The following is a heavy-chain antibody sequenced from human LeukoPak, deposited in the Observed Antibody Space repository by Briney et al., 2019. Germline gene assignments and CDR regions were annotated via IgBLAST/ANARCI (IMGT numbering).Heavy chain of an antibody. V-gene: IGHV3-23*01. J-gene: IGHJ4*02. D-gene: IGHD6-19*01. Sequence: GGSLRLSCAASGFTFSSYAMSWVRQAPGKGLEWVSGINGKGGGTFYADSVKGRFTISRGNSKNTLFLQMNSLRAEDTAVYYCAKGTAVADIYFDQWGQGTLVTVSS. CDR2: INGKGGGT. CDR1: GFTFSSYA. CDR3: AKGTAVADIYFDQ.